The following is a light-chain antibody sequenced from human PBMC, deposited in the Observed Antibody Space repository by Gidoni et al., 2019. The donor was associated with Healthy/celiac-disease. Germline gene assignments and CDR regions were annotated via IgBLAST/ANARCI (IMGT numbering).Light chain of an antibody. V-gene: IGLV3-1*01. CDR1: KLGDKY. CDR2: QDS. J-gene: IGLJ3*02. Sequence: SYELTQPPSVSVSPGQTASITCSGDKLGDKYACWYQPKPGQSPFLVIYQDSKRPSGIPERFSGSNSGNTATLTISGTQAMDEADYYCQAWDSSTAVFGGGTKLTVL. CDR3: QAWDSSTAV.